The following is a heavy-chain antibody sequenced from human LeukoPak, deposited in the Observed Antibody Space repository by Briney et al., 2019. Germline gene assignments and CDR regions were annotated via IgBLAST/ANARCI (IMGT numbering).Heavy chain of an antibody. J-gene: IGHJ3*02. CDR2: IHTGGST. CDR3: AARVTKGSWSGFDM. V-gene: IGHV3-66*01. CDR1: GFTLSSNF. Sequence: GGSLRLSCAASGFTLSSNFMAWVRQAPGRGLEWVSVIHTGGSTYYVDSVKGRFTISRDDSRNTFYLQMNSLRAEDAAVYYCAARVTKGSWSGFDMWGQGTMVTVSS. D-gene: IGHD3-3*01.